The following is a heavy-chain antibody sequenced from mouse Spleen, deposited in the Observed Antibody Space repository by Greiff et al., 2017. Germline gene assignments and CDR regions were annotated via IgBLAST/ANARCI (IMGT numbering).Heavy chain of an antibody. Sequence: EVQLQQSGPGLVKPSQSLSLTCSVTGYSITSGYYWNWIRQFPGNKLEWMGYISYDGSNNYNPSLKNRISITRDTSKNQFFLKLNSVTTEDTATYYCAREGAFTTVVATDAMDYWGQGTSVTVSS. J-gene: IGHJ4*01. CDR1: GYSITSGYY. CDR3: AREGAFTTVVATDAMDY. D-gene: IGHD1-1*01. CDR2: ISYDGSN. V-gene: IGHV3-6*01.